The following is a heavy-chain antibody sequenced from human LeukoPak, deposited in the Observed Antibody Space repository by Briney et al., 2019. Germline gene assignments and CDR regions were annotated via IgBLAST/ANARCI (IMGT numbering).Heavy chain of an antibody. V-gene: IGHV4-30-4*07. J-gene: IGHJ6*03. D-gene: IGHD3-9*01. CDR3: ARQIYNILTGYPLNHYYYMDV. CDR2: MHYDGTT. CDR1: GGTIRNDGYS. Sequence: SETLSLTFAISGGTIRNDGYSWSWIRQPPGKGLEWVGYMHYDGTTYYNPSLTSRLTISIDTSKNQFALQLSSVTAADTAVYYCARQIYNILTGYPLNHYYYMDVWGKGTTVTVSS.